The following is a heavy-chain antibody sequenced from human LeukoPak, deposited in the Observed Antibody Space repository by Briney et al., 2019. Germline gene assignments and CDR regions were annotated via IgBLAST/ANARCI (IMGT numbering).Heavy chain of an antibody. Sequence: GGSLRLSCEVSGFTFSTYAMSWVRQAPGKGLEWVSVISGSGGSTYYADSVKGRFTISRDNSKNTLYLQMNSLRAEDTAVYYCAKDGSSSGHPYYMDVWGKGTTVTVSS. J-gene: IGHJ6*03. V-gene: IGHV3-23*01. D-gene: IGHD3-22*01. CDR2: ISGSGGST. CDR1: GFTFSTYA. CDR3: AKDGSSSGHPYYMDV.